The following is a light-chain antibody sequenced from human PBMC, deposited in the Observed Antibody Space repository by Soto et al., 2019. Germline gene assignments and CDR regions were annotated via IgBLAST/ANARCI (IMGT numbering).Light chain of an antibody. CDR3: QQRGNWIT. J-gene: IGKJ5*01. V-gene: IGKV3-11*01. Sequence: EIVLTQSPATLSLSPGERATLSCRASQSVSSYLAWYQQKPGQAPSLLIYDASNRATGIPARFSASGSGTDFTLTISSLEPEDSAVYYCQQRGNWITFGQGTRLEIK. CDR1: QSVSSY. CDR2: DAS.